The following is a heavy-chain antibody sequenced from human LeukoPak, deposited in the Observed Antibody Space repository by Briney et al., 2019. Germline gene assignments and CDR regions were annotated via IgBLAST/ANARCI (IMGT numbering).Heavy chain of an antibody. Sequence: PGRSLRLSCAASGFTFSSYGMHWVRQAPGKGLEWVAVISYDGSNKYYADSVKGRFTISRDNSKNTLYLQMNSLRAEDTAVYYCAWGYSYGEEGFDYWGQGTLVTVSS. V-gene: IGHV3-30*03. CDR3: AWGYSYGEEGFDY. D-gene: IGHD5-18*01. CDR2: ISYDGSNK. J-gene: IGHJ4*02. CDR1: GFTFSSYG.